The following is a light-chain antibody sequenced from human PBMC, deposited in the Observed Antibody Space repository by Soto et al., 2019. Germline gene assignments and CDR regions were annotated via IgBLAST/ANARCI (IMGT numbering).Light chain of an antibody. Sequence: DIQMTPSPSSLSASVGDRVTITCRASQSISSFLNWYQQKPGKAPKLLIYAASSLQSGVPSRFSGSGSGTDFTLAINNMQPEDFATYYCQQSYSSPPAFGQGTKVDIK. V-gene: IGKV1-39*01. CDR3: QQSYSSPPA. CDR2: AAS. CDR1: QSISSF. J-gene: IGKJ1*01.